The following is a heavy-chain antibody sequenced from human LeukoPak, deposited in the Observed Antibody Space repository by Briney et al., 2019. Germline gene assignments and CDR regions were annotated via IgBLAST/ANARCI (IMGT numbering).Heavy chain of an antibody. CDR1: GGSISSYY. V-gene: IGHV4-59*01. D-gene: IGHD6-19*01. CDR2: IYYSGST. Sequence: SETLSLTCTVSGGSISSYYWSWIRQPPGKGLEWIGYIYYSGSTNYNPSLKSRVTISVDTSKNQFSLKLSSVTAADTAVYYCARVAVAGSGRYYYYYMDVWGKGTTVTISS. CDR3: ARVAVAGSGRYYYYYMDV. J-gene: IGHJ6*03.